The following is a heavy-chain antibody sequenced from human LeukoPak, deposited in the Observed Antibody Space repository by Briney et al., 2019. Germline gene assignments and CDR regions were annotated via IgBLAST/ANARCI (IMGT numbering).Heavy chain of an antibody. V-gene: IGHV3-23*01. D-gene: IGHD3-16*01. CDR3: AKDLLTSYPNTFGIDY. CDR1: GFTFSSYS. CDR2: ISGSGGST. Sequence: GGSLRLSCAASGFTFSSYSMNWVRQAPGKGLEWVSAISGSGGSTYYADSVKGRFTISRDNSKNTLYLQMNSLRAEDTAVYYCAKDLLTSYPNTFGIDYWGQGTLVTVSS. J-gene: IGHJ4*02.